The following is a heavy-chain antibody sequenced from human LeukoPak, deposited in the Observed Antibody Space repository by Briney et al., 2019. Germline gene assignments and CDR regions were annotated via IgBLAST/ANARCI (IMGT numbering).Heavy chain of an antibody. Sequence: ASVKVSCKASGYTFTGYYMHWVRQAPGQRLEWMGWINPNSGGTSYAQKFQGRVTMTRDTSISTAYMELSRLRSDDTAVYYCARAAPYYDFWSGLTENYYYYMDVWGKGTTVTVSS. CDR2: INPNSGGT. CDR3: ARAAPYYDFWSGLTENYYYYMDV. D-gene: IGHD3-3*01. CDR1: GYTFTGYY. V-gene: IGHV1-2*02. J-gene: IGHJ6*03.